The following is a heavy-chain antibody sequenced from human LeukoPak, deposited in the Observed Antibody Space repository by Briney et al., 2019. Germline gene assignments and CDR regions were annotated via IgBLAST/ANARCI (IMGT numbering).Heavy chain of an antibody. V-gene: IGHV3-30*09. J-gene: IGHJ3*02. CDR2: ISYDGSNK. CDR3: ARVEGRAAPDAFDI. D-gene: IGHD2-15*01. CDR1: GFSFNTYA. Sequence: PGGSLRLSCAASGFSFNTYAMHWVRQAPGKGLEWVAVISYDGSNKYYADSVKGRFAISRDNSKNTLYLQVNSLRAEDTAAYYCARVEGRAAPDAFDIWGQGTMVTVSS.